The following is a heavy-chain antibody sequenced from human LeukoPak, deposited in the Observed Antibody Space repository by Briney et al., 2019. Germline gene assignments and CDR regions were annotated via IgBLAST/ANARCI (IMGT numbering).Heavy chain of an antibody. CDR1: GGSISGYY. Sequence: PSETLSLTSTVSGGSISGYYWSWIRQPAGKGLEWSGRIYTSGSTNYNPSLKSRVTMSVDTSKNQFSLKLSSVTAADTAVYYCARESTIFGVIGDWSDPWGQGTLATVSS. CDR3: ARESTIFGVIGDWSDP. CDR2: IYTSGST. D-gene: IGHD3-3*01. J-gene: IGHJ5*02. V-gene: IGHV4-4*07.